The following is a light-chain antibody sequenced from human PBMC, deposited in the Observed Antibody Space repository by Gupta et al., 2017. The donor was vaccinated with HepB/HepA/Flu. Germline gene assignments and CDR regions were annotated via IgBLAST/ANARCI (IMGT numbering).Light chain of an antibody. J-gene: IGLJ2*01. V-gene: IGLV2-14*03. CDR1: GSDIGGYIH. CDR3: SSYTDSYTRI. CDR2: DVR. Sequence: QSALTQPASVSGSPGQSITISCTGTGSDIGGYIHVSWYQHHPVKPPTLMIYDVRNRPSGVSKRFAGSKSGNTASPTIAGLQAEDEADYYCSSYTDSYTRIFGGGTKLTVL.